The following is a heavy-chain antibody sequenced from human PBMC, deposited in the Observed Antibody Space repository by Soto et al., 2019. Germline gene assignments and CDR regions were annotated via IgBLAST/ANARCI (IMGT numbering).Heavy chain of an antibody. D-gene: IGHD7-27*01. CDR3: TRANWYSEY. Sequence: SETLSLTCTVSGGSISNHYWSWIRQPPGKGLEWIGYIYYNGNTNYNPPLKSQVTMSVDTSKNQISLKLSSVTAADTAVYYCTRANWYSEYWGQGTLVTVSS. CDR1: GGSISNHY. CDR2: IYYNGNT. J-gene: IGHJ4*02. V-gene: IGHV4-59*11.